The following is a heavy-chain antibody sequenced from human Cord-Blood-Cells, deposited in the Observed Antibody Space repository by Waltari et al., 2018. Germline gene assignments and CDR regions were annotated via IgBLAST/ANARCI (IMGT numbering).Heavy chain of an antibody. CDR1: GYTFTGYY. V-gene: IGHV1-2*02. Sequence: QVQLVQSGAEVKKPGASVKVSCKASGYTFTGYYMTWVRQAPGQGLGWMGWINPNSGGTNDAQKFQGRVTMTRDTSISTAYMELSRLRSDDTAVYYCASSARESSGYLRVWYFDLWGRGTLVTVSS. CDR3: ASSARESSGYLRVWYFDL. CDR2: INPNSGGT. J-gene: IGHJ2*01. D-gene: IGHD3-22*01.